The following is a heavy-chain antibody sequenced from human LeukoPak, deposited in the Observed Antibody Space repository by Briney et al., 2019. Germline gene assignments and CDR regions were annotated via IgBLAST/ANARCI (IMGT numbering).Heavy chain of an antibody. CDR3: VRAYPPLRTSAAGDH. V-gene: IGHV3-21*01. CDR1: GFTFIDCD. Sequence: PGGSLRLSCTASGFTFIDCDMNWGRQAPRSGLEWVSAISYRISPTYYADSVKGRFTISRDNAKNSLYLQMDSLSAEDTAVYYCVRAYPPLRTSAAGDHWGQGTLVSVSS. CDR2: ISYRISPT. J-gene: IGHJ4*02. D-gene: IGHD6-25*01.